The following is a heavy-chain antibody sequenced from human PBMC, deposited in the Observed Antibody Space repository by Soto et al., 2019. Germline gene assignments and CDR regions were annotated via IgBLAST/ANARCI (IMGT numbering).Heavy chain of an antibody. CDR1: GFTFSDNA. CDR2: ISDYGDST. CDR3: AKSLSTAVNYGLDV. Sequence: EVQLLESGGGLVQPGGSLRLSCGASGFTFSDNAMTWVRQAPGKGLEWVSSISDYGDSTYYADSVKGRFTITRDKSKNTLFLQMSSLGAEDTAVYYCAKSLSTAVNYGLDVWGQGTSVTVSS. V-gene: IGHV3-23*01. D-gene: IGHD2-2*01. J-gene: IGHJ6*02.